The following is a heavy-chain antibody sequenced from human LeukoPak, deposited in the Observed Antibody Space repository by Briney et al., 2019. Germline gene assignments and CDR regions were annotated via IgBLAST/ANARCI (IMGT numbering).Heavy chain of an antibody. CDR1: AFIFSGHW. D-gene: IGHD2-15*01. V-gene: IGHV3-23*01. CDR2: INGSGGST. Sequence: GGSLRLSCEGSAFIFSGHWMNWVRQTPGKGLEWVSAINGSGGSTYYADSVKGRFTISRDNSKNTLYLQMNSLRAEDTAVYYCAKANVVAAMADWFDPWGQGTLVTVSS. J-gene: IGHJ5*02. CDR3: AKANVVAAMADWFDP.